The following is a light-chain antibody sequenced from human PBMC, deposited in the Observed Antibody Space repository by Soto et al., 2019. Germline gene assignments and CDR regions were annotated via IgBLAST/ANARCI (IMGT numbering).Light chain of an antibody. J-gene: IGKJ4*01. Sequence: EIVLTQSPGTLSLSPGERATLSCRASQSVSSSYLAWYQQKPGQAPRLLIYGASSRATGIPDRFSGSGSGTDFTLTISRLEPEDFAVDYCQQYGSSRAAFGGGTKVEIK. CDR1: QSVSSSY. CDR2: GAS. CDR3: QQYGSSRAA. V-gene: IGKV3-20*01.